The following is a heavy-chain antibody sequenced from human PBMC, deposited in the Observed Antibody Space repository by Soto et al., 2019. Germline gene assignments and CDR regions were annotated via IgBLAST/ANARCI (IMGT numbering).Heavy chain of an antibody. J-gene: IGHJ6*02. D-gene: IGHD6-13*01. Sequence: SETLSLTCAVYGGSFSGYYWSWIRQPPGKGLEWIGEINHSGSTNYNPSLKSRVTISVDTSENQFSLKLSSVTAADTAVYYCARGEVYSSSWYYYYYGTDVWGQGTTVT. V-gene: IGHV4-34*01. CDR2: INHSGST. CDR1: GGSFSGYY. CDR3: ARGEVYSSSWYYYYYGTDV.